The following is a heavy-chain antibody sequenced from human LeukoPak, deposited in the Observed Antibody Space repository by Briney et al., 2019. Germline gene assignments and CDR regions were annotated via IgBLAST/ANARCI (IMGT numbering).Heavy chain of an antibody. J-gene: IGHJ1*01. CDR1: GFTFSNCW. CDR3: ASDPYSTIWHQYFQH. V-gene: IGHV3-7*04. Sequence: PGGSLRLSCAASGFTFSNCWMNWVRQAPGRGLEWVANVKQDGSETHYVDSVIGRFTISRDNAKNLLYLEMNSLRGEDTAVYYCASDPYSTIWHQYFQHWGQGALVTVSS. D-gene: IGHD6-13*01. CDR2: VKQDGSET.